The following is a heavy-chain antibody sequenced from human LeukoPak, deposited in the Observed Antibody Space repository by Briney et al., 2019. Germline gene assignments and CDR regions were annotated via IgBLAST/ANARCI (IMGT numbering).Heavy chain of an antibody. V-gene: IGHV1-69*13. Sequence: ASVKVSCKASGGTFSSYAISWVRQAPGQGLEWMGGIIPIFGTANYAQKFQGRVTITADESTSTAYMELRSLRSDDTAVYYCARERRETTVINYYYYGMDVWGQGTTVTVSS. CDR2: IIPIFGTA. CDR3: ARERRETTVINYYYYGMDV. D-gene: IGHD4-17*01. J-gene: IGHJ6*02. CDR1: GGTFSSYA.